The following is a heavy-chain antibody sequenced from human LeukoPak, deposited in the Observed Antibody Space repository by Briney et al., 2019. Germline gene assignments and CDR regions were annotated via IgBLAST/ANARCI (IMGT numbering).Heavy chain of an antibody. Sequence: PGRSLRLSCAASGFTFSSYAMHWVRQAPGKGLEWVAVISYDGSNKYYADSVKGRFTISRDNSKNTLYLQMNSLRAEDTAVCYCARDLTYSSSWYYYYYGMDVWGQGTTVTVSS. V-gene: IGHV3-30*04. J-gene: IGHJ6*02. CDR3: ARDLTYSSSWYYYYYGMDV. CDR1: GFTFSSYA. CDR2: ISYDGSNK. D-gene: IGHD6-13*01.